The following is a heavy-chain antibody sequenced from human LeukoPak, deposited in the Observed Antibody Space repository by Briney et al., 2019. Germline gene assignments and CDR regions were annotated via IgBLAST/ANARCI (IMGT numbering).Heavy chain of an antibody. Sequence: GGSLRLSCAASGFTFSNYAMHWVRQAPGKGLNWVSAFSTSGGDTFYPDSVRGRFSISRDNSKNTLYLQMNSLRAEDTALYYCVRVNADYYFDSWGQGTLVTVSS. J-gene: IGHJ4*02. CDR2: FSTSGGDT. CDR3: VRVNADYYFDS. D-gene: IGHD4-17*01. CDR1: GFTFSNYA. V-gene: IGHV3-23*01.